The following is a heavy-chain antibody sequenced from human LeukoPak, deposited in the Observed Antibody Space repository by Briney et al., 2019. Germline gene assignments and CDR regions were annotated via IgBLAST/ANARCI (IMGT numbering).Heavy chain of an antibody. V-gene: IGHV3-72*01. D-gene: IGHD1-26*01. CDR1: GFTFSDHH. CDR2: TRNKANRYST. J-gene: IGHJ4*02. Sequence: GGSLRLSCAASGFTFSDHHMDWVRQAPGKGLEWIGRTRNKANRYSTEYAASVKGRFTISRDDSKNSLYLQMNSLKTEDTAVYYCARSPVGTTPFDYWGQGTLVTVSS. CDR3: ARSPVGTTPFDY.